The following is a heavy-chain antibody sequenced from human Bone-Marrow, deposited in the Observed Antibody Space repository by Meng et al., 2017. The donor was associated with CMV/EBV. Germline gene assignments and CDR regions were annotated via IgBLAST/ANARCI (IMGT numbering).Heavy chain of an antibody. CDR3: ARDPVEDSKGAFDT. CDR1: SGSTSSRSSY. J-gene: IGHJ3*02. D-gene: IGHD6-6*01. Sequence: SETLSLTCSVASGSTSSRSSYWGWTRQPPGKGLEWIGSIYYSGSTYYNPPLKSRVTVSVDTSKNQFSLKVSSVTAADTAVYYCARDPVEDSKGAFDTWGQGTMVTVSS. V-gene: IGHV4-39*07. CDR2: IYYSGST.